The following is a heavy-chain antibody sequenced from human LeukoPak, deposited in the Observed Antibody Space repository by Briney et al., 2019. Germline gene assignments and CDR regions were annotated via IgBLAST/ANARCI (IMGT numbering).Heavy chain of an antibody. D-gene: IGHD2-2*01. CDR2: INAGNGNT. CDR3: ARDPRVVPAAIGWFDP. V-gene: IGHV1-3*01. CDR1: GYTFTSYG. J-gene: IGHJ5*02. Sequence: ASVKVSCKASGYTFTSYGISWVRQAPGQRLEWMGWINAGNGNTKYSQKFQGRVTITRDTSASTAYMELSSLRSEDTAVYYCARDPRVVPAAIGWFDPWGQGTLVTVSS.